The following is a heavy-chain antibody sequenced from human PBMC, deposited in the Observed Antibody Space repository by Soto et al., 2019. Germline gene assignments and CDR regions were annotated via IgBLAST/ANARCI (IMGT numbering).Heavy chain of an antibody. V-gene: IGHV1-69*01. J-gene: IGHJ6*02. CDR3: ARSSITLVRGADYTMDV. CDR1: GGTFSSYA. Sequence: QVQLVQSGAEVKKPGSSVKVSCKASGGTFSSYAISWVRQAPGQGLEWMGGIIPIFGTANYAQKFQDRVTITADESTSTAYMELSSLRAEDTAVYYCARSSITLVRGADYTMDVWGQGTTVTVSS. D-gene: IGHD3-10*01. CDR2: IIPIFGTA.